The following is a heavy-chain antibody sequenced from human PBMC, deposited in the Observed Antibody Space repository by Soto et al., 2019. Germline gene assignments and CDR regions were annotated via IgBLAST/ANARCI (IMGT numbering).Heavy chain of an antibody. V-gene: IGHV3-23*01. CDR1: GFTFSSYA. Sequence: EVQLLESGGGLVQPGGSLRLSCAASGFTFSSYAMSWVRQAPGKGLEWVSAISGSGGSTYYADSVKGRFTISRDNSKNTLYLQMNSLRAEDTAVYYCAKDRDNCRGDCPGSFDIWGQRTMVTVST. J-gene: IGHJ3*02. D-gene: IGHD2-21*01. CDR3: AKDRDNCRGDCPGSFDI. CDR2: ISGSGGST.